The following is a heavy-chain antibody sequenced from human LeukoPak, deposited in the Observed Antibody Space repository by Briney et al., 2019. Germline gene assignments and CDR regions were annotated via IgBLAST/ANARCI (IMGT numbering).Heavy chain of an antibody. J-gene: IGHJ4*02. CDR3: AREGAEYDSSGYSPSFDY. CDR2: INHSGST. D-gene: IGHD3-22*01. CDR1: GGSFSGYY. V-gene: IGHV4-34*01. Sequence: SETLSLTCAVYGGSFSGYYWSWIRQPPGKGLEWIGEINHSGSTNYNPSLKRRVTISVDTSKNQCSLKLSAVTAADTAVYYCAREGAEYDSSGYSPSFDYWGQGTLVTVSS.